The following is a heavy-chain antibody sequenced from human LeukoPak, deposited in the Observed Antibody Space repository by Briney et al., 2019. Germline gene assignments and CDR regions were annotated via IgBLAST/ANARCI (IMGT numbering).Heavy chain of an antibody. CDR3: TTAYYDYVWGSYADYFDY. J-gene: IGHJ4*02. Sequence: GGSLRLSWAASGFTFGSYWMHWVGQAQGKGLEWVGRIKSKTDGGTTDYAAPVKGRFTISRDDSKNTLYLQMNSLKTEDTAVYYCTTAYYDYVWGSYADYFDYWGQGTLVTVSS. D-gene: IGHD3-16*01. CDR2: IKSKTDGGTT. CDR1: GFTFGSYW. V-gene: IGHV3-15*01.